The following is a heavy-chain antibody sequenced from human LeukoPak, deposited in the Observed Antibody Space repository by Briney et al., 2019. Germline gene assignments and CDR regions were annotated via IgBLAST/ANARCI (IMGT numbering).Heavy chain of an antibody. V-gene: IGHV3-48*02. J-gene: IGHJ4*02. CDR2: ISSGGGTM. CDR1: GFTFSSYS. CDR3: ARGVAYSSSPCDY. D-gene: IGHD6-13*01. Sequence: GGSLRLSCAASGFTFSSYSMNWVRQAPGKGLEWVSYISSGGGTMYYANSVKGRFTISRDNAKNSLYLQLNSLRDEDTALYYCARGVAYSSSPCDYWGRGTLVTVSS.